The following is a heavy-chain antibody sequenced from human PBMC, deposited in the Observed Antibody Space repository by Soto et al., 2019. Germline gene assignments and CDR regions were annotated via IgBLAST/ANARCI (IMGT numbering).Heavy chain of an antibody. D-gene: IGHD3-16*01. Sequence: QVQLVQSGAEVKNPGASVKVSCKASGYTFTRYGIGWARQAPGQGLEWMGWINTYNGNTNYEQNVQGRVNLTTDTSMSTAYMELRSLRSNDTAIYYCAMVDVYVTPSPQDVWGQGTTVIVSS. V-gene: IGHV1-18*01. CDR2: INTYNGNT. J-gene: IGHJ6*02. CDR1: GYTFTRYG. CDR3: AMVDVYVTPSPQDV.